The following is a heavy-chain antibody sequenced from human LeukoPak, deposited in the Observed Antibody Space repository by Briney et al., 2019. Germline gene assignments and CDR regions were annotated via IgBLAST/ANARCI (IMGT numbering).Heavy chain of an antibody. D-gene: IGHD4-17*01. V-gene: IGHV3-23*01. CDR1: GFTFSSYA. J-gene: IGHJ4*02. CDR3: ARVPTTVTTFFDY. Sequence: GGSLRLSCAASGFTFSSYAMSWVRQAPGMGLEWVSVIIGSGDSTYYADSVKGRFTISRDNSKNTLYLQMNSLRAEDTAVYYCARVPTTVTTFFDYWGQGTLVTVSS. CDR2: IIGSGDST.